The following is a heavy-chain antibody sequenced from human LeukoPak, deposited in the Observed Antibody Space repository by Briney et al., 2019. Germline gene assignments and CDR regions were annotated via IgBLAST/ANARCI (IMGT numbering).Heavy chain of an antibody. D-gene: IGHD1-1*01. V-gene: IGHV3-33*06. Sequence: GGSLRLSCAASGFTFSSYGMHWVRQAPGKGLEWVAVIWYGGSNKYYADSVKGRFTISRDNSKNTLYLQMNSLRAEDTAVYYCAKDRGQYDPYYFDYWGQGTLVTVSS. CDR3: AKDRGQYDPYYFDY. J-gene: IGHJ4*02. CDR2: IWYGGSNK. CDR1: GFTFSSYG.